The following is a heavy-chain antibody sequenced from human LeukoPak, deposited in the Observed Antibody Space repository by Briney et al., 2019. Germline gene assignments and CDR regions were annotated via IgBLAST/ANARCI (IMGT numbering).Heavy chain of an antibody. J-gene: IGHJ5*02. CDR2: ISGSGGST. CDR1: GFTFSSYA. D-gene: IGHD3-22*01. CDR3: ATRPYYYDSSGYSYP. Sequence: GGSLRLSCAASGFTFSSYAMSWVRQAPGKGLEWVSAISGSGGSTYYADSVKGRFTISRDNSKNTLYLQMNSLRAEDTAVYYCATRPYYYDSSGYSYPWGQGTLVTVSS. V-gene: IGHV3-23*01.